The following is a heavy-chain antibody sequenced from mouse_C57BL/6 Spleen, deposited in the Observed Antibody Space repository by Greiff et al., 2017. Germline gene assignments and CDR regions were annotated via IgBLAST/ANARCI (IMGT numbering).Heavy chain of an antibody. J-gene: IGHJ1*03. V-gene: IGHV1-80*01. D-gene: IGHD4-1*01. CDR1: GYAFSSYW. CDR3: ARHLPGRGEYFDV. Sequence: VQLQQSGAELVKPGASVTISCKASGYAFSSYWMNWVKQRPGKGLEWIGQIYPGDGDTNYNGKFKGKATLTADKSYSTAYMQLSSLTSEDSAVYFCARHLPGRGEYFDVWGTGTTVTVSS. CDR2: IYPGDGDT.